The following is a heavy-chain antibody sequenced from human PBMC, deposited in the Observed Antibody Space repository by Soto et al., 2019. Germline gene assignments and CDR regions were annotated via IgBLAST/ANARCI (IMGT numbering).Heavy chain of an antibody. CDR3: ARSVAGHFDY. J-gene: IGHJ4*02. Sequence: PGGSLRLSCAASGFTFNIYSMNWVRQAPVKGLEWVSYITSDTATIHYADSVRGRFTISRDNAENSLFLQMNSLRDEDTAAYYCARSVAGHFDYWGQGALVTVSS. CDR1: GFTFNIYS. D-gene: IGHD6-19*01. CDR2: ITSDTATI. V-gene: IGHV3-48*02.